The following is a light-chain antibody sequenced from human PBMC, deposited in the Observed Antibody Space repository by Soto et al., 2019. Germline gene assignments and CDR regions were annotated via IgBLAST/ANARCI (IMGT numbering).Light chain of an antibody. CDR2: AAS. J-gene: IGKJ4*01. CDR3: QQYYIATG. Sequence: EIVMTQSPATLSVSPGERATLSCRASESVSTNLAWYQHKPGQAPRLLIYAASTRATGIPARFSGSGSRTEFTLTISSLQSEDFAVYYCQQYYIATGFGGGTKVEIK. CDR1: ESVSTN. V-gene: IGKV3-15*01.